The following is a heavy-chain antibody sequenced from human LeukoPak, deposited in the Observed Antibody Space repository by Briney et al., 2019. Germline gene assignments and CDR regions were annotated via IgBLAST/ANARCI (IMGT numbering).Heavy chain of an antibody. D-gene: IGHD6-19*01. V-gene: IGHV3-20*04. J-gene: IGHJ4*02. CDR3: ARLGDIAVAVEFDY. CDR2: INWNGGST. CDR1: GFTFSSYG. Sequence: GGSLRLSCAASGFTFSSYGMHWVRQAPGKGLEWVSGINWNGGSTGYADSVKGRFTISRDNAKNSLYLQMNSLRAEDTALYYCARLGDIAVAVEFDYWGQGTLVTVSS.